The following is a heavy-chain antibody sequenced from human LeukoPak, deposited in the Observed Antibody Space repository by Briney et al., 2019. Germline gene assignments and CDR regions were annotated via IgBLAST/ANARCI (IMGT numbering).Heavy chain of an antibody. CDR3: ARDQRYVWGSYRYMPFDY. CDR2: INPNSGGT. CDR1: GYTFTGYY. D-gene: IGHD3-16*02. J-gene: IGHJ4*02. V-gene: IGHV1-2*02. Sequence: GASVKVSCKASGYTFTGYYMHWVRQAPGQGLEWMGWINPNSGGTNYAQKFQGRVTMTRDTSISTAYMELSRLRSDDTAVYYCARDQRYVWGSYRYMPFDYWGQGTLVTVSS.